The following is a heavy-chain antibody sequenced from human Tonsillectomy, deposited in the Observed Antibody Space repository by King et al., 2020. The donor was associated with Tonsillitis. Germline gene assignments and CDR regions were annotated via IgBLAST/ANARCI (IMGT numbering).Heavy chain of an antibody. V-gene: IGHV1-2*02. J-gene: IGHJ4*02. CDR2: INPNSGGT. D-gene: IGHD3-22*01. CDR1: GYTFTAYY. CDR3: ARDVPAPNYYDSSGYYY. Sequence: VQLVQSGAEVKKPGASVKVSCKASGYTFTAYYMHWVRQAPGQGLEWRGWINPNSGGTNYAQKFQGRVTMTRETSISTAYMELRRLRAADTAVYYCARDVPAPNYYDSSGYYYWGQGTLVTVSS.